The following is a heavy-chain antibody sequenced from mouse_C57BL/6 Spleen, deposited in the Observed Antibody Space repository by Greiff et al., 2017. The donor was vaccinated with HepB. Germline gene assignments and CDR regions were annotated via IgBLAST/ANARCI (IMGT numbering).Heavy chain of an antibody. J-gene: IGHJ3*01. D-gene: IGHD2-1*01. V-gene: IGHV5-17*01. CDR3: ARGDYGNPFAY. CDR2: ISSGSSTI. Sequence: EVKVEESGGGLVKPGGSLKLSCAASGFTFSDYGMHWVRQAPEKGLEWVAYISSGSSTIYYADTVKGRFTISRDNAKNTLFLQMTSLRSEDTAMYYCARGDYGNPFAYWGQGTLVTVSA. CDR1: GFTFSDYG.